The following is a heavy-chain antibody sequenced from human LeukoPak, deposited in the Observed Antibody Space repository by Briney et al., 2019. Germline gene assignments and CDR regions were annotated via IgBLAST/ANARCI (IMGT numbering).Heavy chain of an antibody. CDR1: GFTFISYG. V-gene: IGHV3-30*02. Sequence: GGSLRLSCAASGFTFISYGMHWVRQAPGKGLEWVAFIRYDGSNKYYADSVKGRFTISRDNSKNTLYLQMKSLRAEDTAVYYCARDIDGIVGATHFDYWGQGTLVTVSS. CDR3: ARDIDGIVGATHFDY. D-gene: IGHD1-26*01. J-gene: IGHJ4*02. CDR2: IRYDGSNK.